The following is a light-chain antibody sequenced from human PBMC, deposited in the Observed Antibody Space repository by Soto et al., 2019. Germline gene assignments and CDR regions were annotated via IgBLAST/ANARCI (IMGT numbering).Light chain of an antibody. Sequence: EIVMTQSPATLSVSPGERATLSCRASQSVSNNNFAWYRQKPGKAPRLLIYGVSSRATGITDRFSGSGSGTDFTLNISRLEPEDFAVYYCHHYGSSPRTFGKGTKVDLK. CDR1: QSVSNNN. CDR2: GVS. J-gene: IGKJ1*01. CDR3: HHYGSSPRT. V-gene: IGKV3-20*01.